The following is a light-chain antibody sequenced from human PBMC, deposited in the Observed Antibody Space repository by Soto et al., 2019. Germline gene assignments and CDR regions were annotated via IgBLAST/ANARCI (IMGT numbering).Light chain of an antibody. CDR2: SAS. J-gene: IGKJ1*01. CDR1: QGIAKS. CDR3: QKYNSAPWT. V-gene: IGKV1-27*01. Sequence: DIQMTQSPSSLSASVGDRVTITCRASQGIAKSLAWYQQKPGKAPKLLIYSASTLQSGVPSRFSGSGSGTDFTLTISSLQPEDVATYYCQKYNSAPWTLGQGTKVDIK.